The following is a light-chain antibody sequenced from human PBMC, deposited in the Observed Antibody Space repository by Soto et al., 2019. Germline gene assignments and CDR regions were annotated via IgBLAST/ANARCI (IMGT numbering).Light chain of an antibody. Sequence: IQLTQSPSSLSASVGDMVTIPCRASQGINTFLAWYQQKAGKAPKLIIYAASTLQSGVPSRFSGSGSGTDFTLTISSLQSEDVATYYCQQLNSYPITLGQGTRLEIK. CDR1: QGINTF. V-gene: IGKV1-9*01. CDR3: QQLNSYPIT. CDR2: AAS. J-gene: IGKJ5*01.